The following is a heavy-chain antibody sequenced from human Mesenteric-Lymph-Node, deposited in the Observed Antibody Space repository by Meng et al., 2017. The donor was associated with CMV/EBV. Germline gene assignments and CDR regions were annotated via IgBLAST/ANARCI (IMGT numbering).Heavy chain of an antibody. J-gene: IGHJ6*02. Sequence: GSLRLSCTVSGGSVSSYYWSWIRQPPGKGLEWIGYTYSSGSTTYNPSLKGRVTISVDTSKNQFSLKLRSVTAADTAVYYCARDLVRDYYYGVDVWGQGTTVTVSS. V-gene: IGHV4-59*02. CDR1: GGSVSSYY. CDR3: ARDLVRDYYYGVDV. D-gene: IGHD6-13*01. CDR2: TYSSGST.